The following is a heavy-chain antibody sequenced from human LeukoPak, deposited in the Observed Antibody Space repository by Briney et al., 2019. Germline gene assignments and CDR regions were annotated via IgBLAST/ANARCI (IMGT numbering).Heavy chain of an antibody. D-gene: IGHD3-16*01. Sequence: SETLSLTCAVYGGSFSGYYWSWIRQPPGKGLEWIGEINHSGSTNYNPSLKSRVTISVDTSKNQFSLKLSSVTAADTAVYYCARASYYDYVWGSYTPSYFDYWGQGTLVTVSS. CDR3: ARASYYDYVWGSYTPSYFDY. V-gene: IGHV4-34*01. J-gene: IGHJ4*02. CDR1: GGSFSGYY. CDR2: INHSGST.